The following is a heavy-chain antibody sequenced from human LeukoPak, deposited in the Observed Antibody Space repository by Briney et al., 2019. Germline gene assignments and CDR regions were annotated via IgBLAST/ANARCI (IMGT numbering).Heavy chain of an antibody. CDR2: IYSGGST. D-gene: IGHD3-3*01. Sequence: RGSLRLSCAASGFTVSSNYMSWVRQAPGKGLEWVSVIYSGGSTYYADSVKGRFTISRDNSKNTLYLQMNSLRAEDTAVYYCARDRVSWFDPWGQGTLVTVSS. CDR1: GFTVSSNY. J-gene: IGHJ5*02. CDR3: ARDRVSWFDP. V-gene: IGHV3-66*02.